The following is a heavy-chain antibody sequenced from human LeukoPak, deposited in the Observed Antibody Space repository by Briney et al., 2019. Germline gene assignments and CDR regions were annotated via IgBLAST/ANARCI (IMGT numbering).Heavy chain of an antibody. CDR1: GGSFSGYY. J-gene: IGHJ4*02. CDR3: ARLGYCSSTSCYAGVAGIY. V-gene: IGHV4-34*01. D-gene: IGHD2-2*01. CDR2: IYYSGST. Sequence: SETLSLTCAVYGGSFSGYYWSWIRQPPGKGLEWIGSIYYSGSTYYNPSLKSRVTISVDTSKNQFSLKLSSVTAADTAVYYCARLGYCSSTSCYAGVAGIYWGQGTLVTVSS.